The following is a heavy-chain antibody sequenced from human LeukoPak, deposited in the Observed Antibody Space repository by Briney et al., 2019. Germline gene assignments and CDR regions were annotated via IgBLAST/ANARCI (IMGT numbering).Heavy chain of an antibody. V-gene: IGHV3-33*07. Sequence: GGSLRLSCAASGFIFSSYGMYWVRQAPGKGPEWVAVIWYDGSNKYYGDSVKGRFTVSRDNSNNTLYLQMNSLRAEDTAVYYCARDGASRGLDYWGQGTLVTVSS. CDR1: GFIFSSYG. CDR2: IWYDGSNK. D-gene: IGHD3-10*01. CDR3: ARDGASRGLDY. J-gene: IGHJ4*02.